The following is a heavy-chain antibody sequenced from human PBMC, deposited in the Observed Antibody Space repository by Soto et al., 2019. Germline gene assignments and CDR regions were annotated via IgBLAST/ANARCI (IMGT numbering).Heavy chain of an antibody. J-gene: IGHJ4*02. CDR2: IDGSGASI. CDR3: ARAPVAGTTGPV. D-gene: IGHD6-19*01. V-gene: IGHV3-21*01. CDR1: VFTFSSYW. Sequence: GGSLRLSCEASVFTFSSYWMTWVRQAPGKGLQWVSSIDGSGASIYYADSLKGRFIISRDNARDSLYLQMDSLRPDDTAVYYCARAPVAGTTGPVWGQGTLVTVSS.